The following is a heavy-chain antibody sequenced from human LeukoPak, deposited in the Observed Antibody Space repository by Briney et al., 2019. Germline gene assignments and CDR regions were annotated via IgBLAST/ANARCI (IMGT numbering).Heavy chain of an antibody. CDR1: GYTFTGYY. CDR3: ARGGYSGYEVNWFDP. J-gene: IGHJ5*02. V-gene: IGHV1-2*02. Sequence: ASVKVSFKASGYTFTGYYLHWVRQAPGHGLEWMGWINPNSGDTNYAQNFQGGVTLTRDTSISTAYMELYRLRSDDTAVYYCARGGYSGYEVNWFDPWGQGTLVTVTS. D-gene: IGHD5-12*01. CDR2: INPNSGDT.